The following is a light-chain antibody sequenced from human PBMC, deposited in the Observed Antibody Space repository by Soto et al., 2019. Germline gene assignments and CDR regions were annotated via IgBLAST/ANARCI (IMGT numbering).Light chain of an antibody. V-gene: IGKV1-5*03. CDR2: KAS. CDR1: QSISSW. J-gene: IGKJ2*01. CDR3: QPNNRYYT. Sequence: DIQMTQSPSTLSASVGDRVTITCRASQSISSWLAWYQQKPGKAPKLLIYKASSLESGLPSRFSGSGSEKDFPFTSSSLQPDYFATYEWQPNNRYYTFGQGTKLEIK.